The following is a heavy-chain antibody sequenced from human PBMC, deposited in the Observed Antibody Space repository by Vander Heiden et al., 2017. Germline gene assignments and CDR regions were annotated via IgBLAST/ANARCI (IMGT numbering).Heavy chain of an antibody. D-gene: IGHD6-19*01. CDR3: AKDKMSGYSSGWYTG. J-gene: IGHJ4*02. V-gene: IGHV3-9*01. CDR1: GFTFDDYA. Sequence: EVQLVESGGGLVQPGRSLRLSCAASGFTFDDYAMHWVRQAPGKGLEGVSGISWNSGSIGYADSVKGRFTISRDNAKNSLYLQMNSLRAEDTALYYCAKDKMSGYSSGWYTGWGQGTLVTVSS. CDR2: ISWNSGSI.